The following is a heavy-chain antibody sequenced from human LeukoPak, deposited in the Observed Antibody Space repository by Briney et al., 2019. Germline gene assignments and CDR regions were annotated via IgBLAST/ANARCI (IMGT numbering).Heavy chain of an antibody. CDR2: ISYDGSNK. CDR1: GFTFSSYA. J-gene: IGHJ4*02. V-gene: IGHV3-30-3*01. CDR3: ARGALWFGEFDSSYDY. Sequence: PGRSLRLSCAASGFTFSSYAMHWVRQAPGKGLEWVAVISYDGSNKYYADSVKGRFTISRDNSKNTLYLQMNSLGAEDTAVYYCARGALWFGEFDSSYDYWGQGTLVTVSS. D-gene: IGHD3-10*01.